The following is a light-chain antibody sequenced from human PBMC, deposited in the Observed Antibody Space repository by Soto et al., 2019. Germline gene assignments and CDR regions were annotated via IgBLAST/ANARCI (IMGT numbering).Light chain of an antibody. CDR1: QSISSY. CDR2: GAS. V-gene: IGKV1-39*01. Sequence: DIQMSQSPSSLSASLAARVTITCRASQSISSYLTWYQQKPGKAPRLLIYGASSMQSGVPSRFSGSGSGTDFSLTISSLQSEDFATYYCQQCCSTPGTFGQGTKVDIK. CDR3: QQCCSTPGT. J-gene: IGKJ1*01.